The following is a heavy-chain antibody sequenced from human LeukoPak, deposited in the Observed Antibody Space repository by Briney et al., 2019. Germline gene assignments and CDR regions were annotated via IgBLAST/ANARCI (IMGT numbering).Heavy chain of an antibody. V-gene: IGHV3-23*01. D-gene: IGHD5-12*01. CDR3: AKDSHEGYSGYD. Sequence: GGSLRLSCAASGFTFSSYAMSWVRQAPGKGLEWVSAISGSGGSTYYADSVKGRFTISSDNSKNTLYLQMNSLRAEDTAVYYCAKDSHEGYSGYDWGQGTLVTVSS. CDR2: ISGSGGST. J-gene: IGHJ4*02. CDR1: GFTFSSYA.